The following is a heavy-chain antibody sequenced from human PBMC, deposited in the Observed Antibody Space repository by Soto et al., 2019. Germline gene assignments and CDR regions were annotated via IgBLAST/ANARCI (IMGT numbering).Heavy chain of an antibody. CDR1: GGSISSSNW. V-gene: IGHV4-4*02. CDR3: ARDRFDYDSSGPIGY. Sequence: SETLSLTCAVSGGSISSSNWWSWVRQPPGKGLEWIGEIYHSGSTNYNPSLKSRVTISVDKSKNQFSLKLSSVTAADTAVYYCARDRFDYDSSGPIGYWGQGTLVTVSS. CDR2: IYHSGST. J-gene: IGHJ4*02. D-gene: IGHD3-22*01.